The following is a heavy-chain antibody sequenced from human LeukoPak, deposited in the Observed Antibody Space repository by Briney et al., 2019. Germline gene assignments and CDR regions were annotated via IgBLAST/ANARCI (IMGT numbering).Heavy chain of an antibody. CDR2: IHYSGGT. Sequence: SSETLSLTCAVSGGSISSYHWSWIRQPPGKGLEWIGYIHYSGGTNYSPSLKSRVTISVDTSKNQFSLKLSSVTAADAAVYYCASASIVARRFFDFWGQGTLVTVSS. CDR3: ASASIVARRFFDF. V-gene: IGHV4-59*08. D-gene: IGHD5-12*01. CDR1: GGSISSYH. J-gene: IGHJ4*02.